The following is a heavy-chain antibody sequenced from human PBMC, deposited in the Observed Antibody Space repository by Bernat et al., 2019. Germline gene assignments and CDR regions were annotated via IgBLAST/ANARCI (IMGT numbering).Heavy chain of an antibody. CDR2: IKSKTDGGTT. V-gene: IGHV3-15*07. CDR3: TTDYYDSSGYPDFDY. D-gene: IGHD3-22*01. CDR1: GFTFSNAW. J-gene: IGHJ4*02. Sequence: EVQLVESGGGLVKPGGSLRLSCAASGFTFSNAWMNWVRQAPGKGLEWVGRIKSKTDGGTTVYAAPVKGRFTISRDDSKNTLYLQMNSLKTEDTAVYYCTTDYYDSSGYPDFDYWGQGTLVTVSS.